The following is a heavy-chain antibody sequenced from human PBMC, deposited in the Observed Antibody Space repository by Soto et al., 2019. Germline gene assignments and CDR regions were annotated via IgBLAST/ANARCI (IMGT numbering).Heavy chain of an antibody. Sequence: EVQLVESGGGLVQPGGSLRLSCAASGFTFSSYWMSWVRQAPGKXLEWVXNIKQDGSEKYYVDSVKGRFTISRDNAKNSLYLQMXXXXXXXXXXXXXXXXXXXXXXETYYYMDVWGKGTTVTVSS. D-gene: IGHD3-3*01. CDR1: GFTFSSYW. CDR3: XXXXXXXXXETYYYMDV. V-gene: IGHV3-7*01. CDR2: IKQDGSEK. J-gene: IGHJ6*03.